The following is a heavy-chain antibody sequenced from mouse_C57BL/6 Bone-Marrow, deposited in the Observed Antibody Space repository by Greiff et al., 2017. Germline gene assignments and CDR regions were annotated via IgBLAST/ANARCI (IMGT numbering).Heavy chain of an antibody. CDR2: ILPGSGST. J-gene: IGHJ1*03. CDR3: ARTNYYGSSYPHWYFDV. D-gene: IGHD1-1*01. V-gene: IGHV1-9*01. Sequence: VMLVESGAELMKPGASVKLSCKATGYTFTGYWIEWVKQRPGHGLEWIGEILPGSGSTNYNEKFKGKATFTADTSSNTAYMQLSSLTTEDSAIYYCARTNYYGSSYPHWYFDVWGTGTTVTVSS. CDR1: GYTFTGYW.